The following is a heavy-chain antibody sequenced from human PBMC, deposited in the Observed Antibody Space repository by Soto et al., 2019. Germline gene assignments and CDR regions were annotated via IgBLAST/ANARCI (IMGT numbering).Heavy chain of an antibody. D-gene: IGHD5-18*01. CDR3: ARGRDTAMVSKGNWFDP. V-gene: IGHV4-34*01. CDR1: GWYFHGYS. CDR2: IIHSGST. Sequence: PSATLSLTCARFGWYFHGYSGTWIPPPPGIGLELIGEIIHSGSTNYIPSLKSRVTISVDTSKNQFSLKLSSVTVADTAVYYCARGRDTAMVSKGNWFDPWGQGIPVTVSS. J-gene: IGHJ5*02.